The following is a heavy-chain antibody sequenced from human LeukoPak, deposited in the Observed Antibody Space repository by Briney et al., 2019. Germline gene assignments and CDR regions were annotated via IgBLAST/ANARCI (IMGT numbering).Heavy chain of an antibody. V-gene: IGHV3-21*01. D-gene: IGHD6-13*01. CDR2: ISSSSSYI. Sequence: GGSLRLSCAASGLIFSSYSMNWVRQAPGKGLEWVSSISSSSSYIYYADSVKGRFTISRDNAKNSLYLQMNSLRAEDTAVYYCARAGIAAAGKLDWGQGTLVTVSS. J-gene: IGHJ4*02. CDR1: GLIFSSYS. CDR3: ARAGIAAAGKLD.